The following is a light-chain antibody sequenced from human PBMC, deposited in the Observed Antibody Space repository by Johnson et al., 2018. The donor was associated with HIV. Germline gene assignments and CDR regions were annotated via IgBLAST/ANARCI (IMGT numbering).Light chain of an antibody. V-gene: IGLV1-51*01. CDR3: GTWDSSLRAGF. Sequence: QSALTQPPSVSAAPGQKVTISCSGSSSNIGNNYVSWYQQLPGTAPKLLIYDNNKRPSGIPDRFSGSKSGTSATLGITGLQTGDEADYYSGTWDSSLRAGFFGTGTKVNVL. CDR1: SSNIGNNY. CDR2: DNN. J-gene: IGLJ1*01.